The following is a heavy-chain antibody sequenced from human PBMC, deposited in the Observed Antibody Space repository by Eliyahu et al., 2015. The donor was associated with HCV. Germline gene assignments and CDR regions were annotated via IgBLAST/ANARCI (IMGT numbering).Heavy chain of an antibody. CDR3: AKEARYYYDSSGYYYVPEYFQH. D-gene: IGHD3-22*01. Sequence: EVQLLESGGGLVQPGGSLRLSCAASGFTFSSYAXSWVRQAPGKGLEGVSAISGSGGSTYYTDSVKGRFTISRDNSKNTLYLQMNSLRAEDTAVYYCAKEARYYYDSSGYYYVPEYFQHWGQGTLVTVSS. CDR1: GFTFSSYA. CDR2: ISGSGGST. J-gene: IGHJ1*01. V-gene: IGHV3-23*01.